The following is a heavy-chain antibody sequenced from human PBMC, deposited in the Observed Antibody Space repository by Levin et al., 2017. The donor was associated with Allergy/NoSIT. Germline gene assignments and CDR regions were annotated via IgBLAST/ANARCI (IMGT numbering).Heavy chain of an antibody. V-gene: IGHV4-59*01. D-gene: IGHD1-26*01. CDR2: IYYSGST. Sequence: SETLSLTCTVSGGSISSYYWSWIRQPPGKGLECVGYIYYSGSTNYNPSLKSRVTISVDRSKNQFSLKLSSVTAADTAVYYCARLGATGFYNGMDVWGHGTTVTVSS. J-gene: IGHJ6*02. CDR1: GGSISSYY. CDR3: ARLGATGFYNGMDV.